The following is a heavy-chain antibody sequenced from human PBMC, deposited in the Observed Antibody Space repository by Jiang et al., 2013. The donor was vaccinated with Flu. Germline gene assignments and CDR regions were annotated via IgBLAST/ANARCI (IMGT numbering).Heavy chain of an antibody. CDR1: GYGFTNYY. Sequence: SGAEVKKTGASVKVSCKASGYGFTNYYLHWVRQAPGQGLEWMGRIHPKSGETNYGRKFQGRVTMTRDTSMATFYLELSSLRSDDTAVYYCARDRDEIYNAYYYYGLDVWGQGTTVTVSS. V-gene: IGHV1-2*06. CDR2: IHPKSGET. CDR3: ARDRDEIYNAYYYYGLDV. D-gene: IGHD5-12*01. J-gene: IGHJ6*02.